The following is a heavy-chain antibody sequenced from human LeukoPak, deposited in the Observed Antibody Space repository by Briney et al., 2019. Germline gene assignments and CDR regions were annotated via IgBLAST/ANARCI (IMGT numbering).Heavy chain of an antibody. Sequence: SQTLSLTRTVSGGSISSYYWSWIRQPPGKGLEWIGYIYYSGSTNYNPSLKSRVTISVDTSKNQFSLKLSSVTAADTAVYYCARASVGATPFDYWGQGTLVTVSS. J-gene: IGHJ4*02. CDR1: GGSISSYY. V-gene: IGHV4-59*01. CDR2: IYYSGST. CDR3: ARASVGATPFDY. D-gene: IGHD1-26*01.